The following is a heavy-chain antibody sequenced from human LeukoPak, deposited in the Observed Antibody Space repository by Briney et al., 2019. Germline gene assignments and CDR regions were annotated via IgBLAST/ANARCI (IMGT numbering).Heavy chain of an antibody. CDR3: ARDSGDQRGYSYELDY. CDR2: IKQDGSEK. Sequence: GGSLRLSCTASGFSFSGYWMSWVRQAPGKGLEWVANIKQDGSEKYYVDSVKGRFTISRDNAKNSLYLQMNSLRAEDTAVYYCARDSGDQRGYSYELDYWGQGTLVTISS. D-gene: IGHD5-18*01. J-gene: IGHJ4*02. CDR1: GFSFSGYW. V-gene: IGHV3-7*01.